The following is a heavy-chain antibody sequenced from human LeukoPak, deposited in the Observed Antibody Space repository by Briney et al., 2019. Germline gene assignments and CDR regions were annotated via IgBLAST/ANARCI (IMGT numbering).Heavy chain of an antibody. D-gene: IGHD3-9*01. CDR3: ARQGGHNDWYNWFDP. CDR2: IYYSGST. CDR1: GGSISSSSYY. V-gene: IGHV4-39*01. Sequence: SETLSLTCTVSGGSISSSSYYWGWIRQPPGKGLEWIGSIYYSGSTYYNPSLKSRVTISVDTSKNQFSLRLSSVTAADTAVYYCARQGGHNDWYNWFDPWGQGTLVTVSS. J-gene: IGHJ5*02.